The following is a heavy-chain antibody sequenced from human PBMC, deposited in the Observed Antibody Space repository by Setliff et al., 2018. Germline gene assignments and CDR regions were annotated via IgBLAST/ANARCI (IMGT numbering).Heavy chain of an antibody. CDR3: ARSPSSGAYWNPRPFYSDY. CDR1: GASISSGGYY. D-gene: IGHD1-26*01. J-gene: IGHJ4*02. CDR2: ISPSGST. V-gene: IGHV4-61*09. Sequence: SETLSLTCTVSGASISSGGYYWTWIRQPAGKALEWIGHISPSGSTTYNPSLKSRVTISPDTFKNHFSLKVNSVTAADTALYYCARSPSSGAYWNPRPFYSDYWGQGTLVTVSS.